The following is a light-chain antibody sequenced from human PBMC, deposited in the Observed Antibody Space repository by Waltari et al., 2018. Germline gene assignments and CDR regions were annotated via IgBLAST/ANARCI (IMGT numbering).Light chain of an antibody. CDR3: QQYYNTPWT. V-gene: IGKV4-1*01. J-gene: IGKJ1*01. CDR1: QSVLYNSNNNNY. Sequence: DIVMTQSPVSLAVSLGERATINCQSSQSVLYNSNNNNYLAWYQQKPGQPPKLLIYWASTREAGVPDRFSGSGSGTEFTLTISSLQAEDVALYYGQQYYNTPWTFGQGTKVVIK. CDR2: WAS.